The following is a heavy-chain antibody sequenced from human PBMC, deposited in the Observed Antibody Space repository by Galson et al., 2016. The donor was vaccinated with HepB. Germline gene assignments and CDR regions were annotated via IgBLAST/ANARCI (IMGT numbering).Heavy chain of an antibody. D-gene: IGHD6-19*01. CDR3: ARMFPLYSSGWYVRGDGWFDS. J-gene: IGHJ5*01. CDR1: GFTFSYYY. CDR2: ISGDGRTI. Sequence: SLRLSCAASGFTFSYYYMSWIRPAPGKGLEWVSYISGDGRTINYAASVKGRFTISRGNAKNSLYLTMNSLTGEDTAVYYCARMFPLYSSGWYVRGDGWFDSWGQGTLVTVSS. V-gene: IGHV3-11*01.